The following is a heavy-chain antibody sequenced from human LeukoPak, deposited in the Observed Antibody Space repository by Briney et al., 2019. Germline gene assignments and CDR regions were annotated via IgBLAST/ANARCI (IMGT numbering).Heavy chain of an antibody. V-gene: IGHV5-51*01. Sequence: GESLEISCKGSGYSFTSYWIGWVRQMPGKGLEWMGIIYPGDSDTRYSPSFQGQVTISADKSISTAYLQWSSLKASDTAMYYCAVTYYYDSSGYYPYYFDYWGQGTLVTVSS. CDR3: AVTYYYDSSGYYPYYFDY. J-gene: IGHJ4*02. D-gene: IGHD3-22*01. CDR2: IYPGDSDT. CDR1: GYSFTSYW.